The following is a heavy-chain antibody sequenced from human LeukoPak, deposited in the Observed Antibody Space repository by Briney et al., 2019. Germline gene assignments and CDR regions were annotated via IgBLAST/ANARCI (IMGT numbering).Heavy chain of an antibody. CDR3: ARATRNGYDY. D-gene: IGHD5-24*01. J-gene: IGHJ4*02. CDR2: ISHTSDSI. Sequence: GGSLRLSCVASGFTFRIYGMNWVRQAPGKGPEWVSYISHTSDSILYADSVKGRFTMSRDNAKKTLYLQMNSLRAEDSAVYYCARATRNGYDYWGQGTLVTVSS. CDR1: GFTFRIYG. V-gene: IGHV3-48*01.